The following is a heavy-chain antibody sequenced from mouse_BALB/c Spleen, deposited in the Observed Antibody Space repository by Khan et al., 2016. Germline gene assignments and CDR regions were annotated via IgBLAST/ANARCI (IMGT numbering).Heavy chain of an antibody. CDR2: IDPANGNT. Sequence: VQLKQSGAELVKPGASVKLSCTASGFNITDTYMHWVKQRPEQGLEWIGRIDPANGNTKYDPKFQGKATITADTSSNTAYLQLSSLTSEDTAVYYCARSRVYDGYYGYAMDYWGQGTSVTVSS. D-gene: IGHD2-3*01. J-gene: IGHJ4*01. CDR3: ARSRVYDGYYGYAMDY. V-gene: IGHV14-3*02. CDR1: GFNITDTY.